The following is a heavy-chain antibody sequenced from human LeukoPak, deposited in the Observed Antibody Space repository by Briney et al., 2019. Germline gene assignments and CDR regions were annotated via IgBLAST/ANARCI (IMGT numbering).Heavy chain of an antibody. CDR2: IYTRGNT. V-gene: IGHV4-4*07. CDR3: AREIVAGLGVSFDI. D-gene: IGHD6-19*01. CDR1: GGSISSYY. J-gene: IGHJ3*02. Sequence: SETLSLTCTVSGGSISSYYWSWVRQPAGKGLELIGRIYTRGNTNYNPSLKSRVTMSVDTSKNQFSLKVNSLTAADTAVYYCAREIVAGLGVSFDIWGQGTMVTVSS.